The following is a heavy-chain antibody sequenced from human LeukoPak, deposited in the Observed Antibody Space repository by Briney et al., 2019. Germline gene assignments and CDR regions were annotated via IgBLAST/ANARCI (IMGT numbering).Heavy chain of an antibody. CDR1: GFTFSSYW. V-gene: IGHV3-7*01. Sequence: GGSLRLSCAGSGFTFSSYWMTWVRQAPGKGLEWVANINQHGSETYYLDSVKGRFTISRDNAKNSLYLQMNSLRAEDTAVYHCARANLSSGPRVDWGQGTLVTVSS. J-gene: IGHJ4*02. CDR3: ARANLSSGPRVD. CDR2: INQHGSET. D-gene: IGHD3-22*01.